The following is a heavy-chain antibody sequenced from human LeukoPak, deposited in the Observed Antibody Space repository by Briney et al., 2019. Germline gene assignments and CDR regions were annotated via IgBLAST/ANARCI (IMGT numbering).Heavy chain of an antibody. D-gene: IGHD4-17*01. J-gene: IGHJ4*02. CDR2: ISGSGGGT. CDR3: AKVSNDYGDYVFDY. CDR1: GFTFSSYA. Sequence: GGSLRLSCAASGFTFSSYAMSWFRQAPGKGLEWVSGISGSGGGTYYADSVKGRFTISRDNSKNTLYLQMNSLRGEDTAVYYCAKVSNDYGDYVFDYWGQGTLVTVSS. V-gene: IGHV3-23*01.